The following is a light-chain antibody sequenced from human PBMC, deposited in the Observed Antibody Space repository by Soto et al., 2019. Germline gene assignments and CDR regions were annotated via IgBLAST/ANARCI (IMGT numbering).Light chain of an antibody. V-gene: IGKV1-5*03. CDR2: KAS. CDR1: QSVSSW. J-gene: IGKJ5*01. Sequence: DIQMTQSPSTLSASVGARVPITCRASQSVSSWLAWYQQKPGKAPKLLIYKASSLQSGVSSRFSGSGSGTEFTLTISSLQPDDFATYYCQQYNDYFITFGQGTRLEIK. CDR3: QQYNDYFIT.